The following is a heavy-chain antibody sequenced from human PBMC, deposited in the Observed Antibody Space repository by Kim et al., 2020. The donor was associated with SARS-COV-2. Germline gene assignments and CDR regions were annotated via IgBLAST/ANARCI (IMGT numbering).Heavy chain of an antibody. J-gene: IGHJ4*02. CDR3: AEIAAAANYFHY. CDR1: GFTFRNYG. Sequence: GGSLRLSCAASGFTFRNYGMSWVRQAPGKGLEWISSISGSGEITDYADSVKGRFTISRDNSRNTLYVQMNSLRAEDTAIYYCAEIAAAANYFHYWGQGTLVTVSS. CDR2: ISGSGEIT. V-gene: IGHV3-23*01. D-gene: IGHD6-13*01.